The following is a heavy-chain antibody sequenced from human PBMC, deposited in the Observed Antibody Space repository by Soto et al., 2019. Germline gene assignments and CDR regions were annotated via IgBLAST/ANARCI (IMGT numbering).Heavy chain of an antibody. CDR2: ISYDGSNK. V-gene: IGHV3-30*18. D-gene: IGHD3-22*01. J-gene: IGHJ4*02. CDR3: AKDWDYYDSSGYECFDY. Sequence: QVQLVESGGGVVQPGRSLRLSCAASGFTFSSDGMHWVRQAPGKGLECVAVISYDGSNKYYADSVKGRFPISRDNSKNTLYLQMNSLRAEDTAVYYCAKDWDYYDSSGYECFDYWGQGTLVTVSS. CDR1: GFTFSSDG.